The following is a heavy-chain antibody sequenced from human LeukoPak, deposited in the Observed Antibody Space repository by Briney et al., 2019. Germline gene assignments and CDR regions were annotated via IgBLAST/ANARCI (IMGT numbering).Heavy chain of an antibody. V-gene: IGHV4-61*02. CDR1: GYSISSGYY. Sequence: PSETLSLTCAVSGYSISSGYYWGWIRQPAGKGLEWIGRIYTSGSTNYNPSLKSRVTISVDTSKNQFSLKLSSVTAADTAVYYCARDGGRWGQGTLVTVSS. J-gene: IGHJ4*02. CDR3: ARDGGR. D-gene: IGHD2-15*01. CDR2: IYTSGST.